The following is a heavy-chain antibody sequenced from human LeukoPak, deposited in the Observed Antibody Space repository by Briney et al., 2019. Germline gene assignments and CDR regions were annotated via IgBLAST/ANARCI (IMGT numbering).Heavy chain of an antibody. Sequence: GESLKISCKGSGYTFSSYWIAWVLQMPGIGLEWMVIIYPGDSDTRYSPSFQGQVAISADKSSSTAYLQWGSLKASDTAIYYCASRGVYSSGDYFDYWGQGTLVTVSS. CDR3: ASRGVYSSGDYFDY. CDR2: IYPGDSDT. J-gene: IGHJ4*02. CDR1: GYTFSSYW. V-gene: IGHV5-51*01. D-gene: IGHD6-19*01.